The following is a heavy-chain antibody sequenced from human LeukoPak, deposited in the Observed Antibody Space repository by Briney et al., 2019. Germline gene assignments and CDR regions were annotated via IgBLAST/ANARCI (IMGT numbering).Heavy chain of an antibody. V-gene: IGHV4-4*02. Sequence: SETLSLTCAVSGGSITSTNWWSWVRQPPGKGLEWIGEVHLSGATNYNPSLESRVSMSIDKSKNHLSLEVTSVTAADTAIYYCTRESGAFSPFGFWGQGTLLTVSS. D-gene: IGHD1-26*01. CDR3: TRESGAFSPFGF. J-gene: IGHJ4*02. CDR2: VHLSGAT. CDR1: GGSITSTNW.